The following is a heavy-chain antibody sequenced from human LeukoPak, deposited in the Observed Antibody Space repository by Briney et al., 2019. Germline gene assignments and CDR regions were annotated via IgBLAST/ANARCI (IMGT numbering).Heavy chain of an antibody. CDR2: ISANRNVI. CDR3: AGSRYPEPQDLDY. J-gene: IGHJ4*02. D-gene: IGHD1-14*01. CDR1: GFTFNIYE. Sequence: GGSLRLSCAASGFTFNIYEVNWVRQAPGKGLEWISYISANRNVIYYTDSVKGRFIISRDNAKNSLYLQMNSLRAEDTAVYYCAGSRYPEPQDLDYGGQGTLVSVSS. V-gene: IGHV3-48*03.